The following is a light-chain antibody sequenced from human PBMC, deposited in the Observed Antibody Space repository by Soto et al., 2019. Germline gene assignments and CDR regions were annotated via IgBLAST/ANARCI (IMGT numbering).Light chain of an antibody. CDR3: KQANSFPLT. J-gene: IGKJ4*01. V-gene: IGKV1-12*01. CDR2: AAS. CDR1: QGVTSW. Sequence: IHMTQSPSSVSSSVEAIVSITCRSSQGVTSWLASYQQKPGKAPKLLIYAASSLKSGVTSRFRGSGYGTDFSLTISSLQPEDFASYHRKQANSFPLTFGGGTKV.